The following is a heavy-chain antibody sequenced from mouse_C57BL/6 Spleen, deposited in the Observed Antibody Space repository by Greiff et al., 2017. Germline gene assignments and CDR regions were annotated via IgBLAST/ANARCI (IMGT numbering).Heavy chain of an antibody. Sequence: VQLQQSGAELVKPGASVKISCKASGYAFSSYWMNWVKQRPGKGLEWIGQIYPGDGDTNSNGKFKGKATLTADKSSSTAYMQLSSLTSEDSAVYFCARWLLDDYYAMDYWGQGTSVTVSS. V-gene: IGHV1-80*01. CDR2: IYPGDGDT. D-gene: IGHD2-3*01. J-gene: IGHJ4*01. CDR1: GYAFSSYW. CDR3: ARWLLDDYYAMDY.